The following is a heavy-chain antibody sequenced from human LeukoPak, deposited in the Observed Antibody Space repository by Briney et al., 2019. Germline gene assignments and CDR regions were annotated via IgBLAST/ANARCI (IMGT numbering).Heavy chain of an antibody. V-gene: IGHV3-53*01. CDR3: AALARDY. CDR1: GFIVSSTY. J-gene: IGHJ4*02. D-gene: IGHD3-3*02. Sequence: GGSLRLSCAVSGFIVSSTYMTWVRLAPGKGLEWVSVIHNDGSTYHADSVKRRFTISRDNSKNTLYLQMNSLRVDDTAAYYCAALARDYWGQGTLVTVSS. CDR2: IHNDGST.